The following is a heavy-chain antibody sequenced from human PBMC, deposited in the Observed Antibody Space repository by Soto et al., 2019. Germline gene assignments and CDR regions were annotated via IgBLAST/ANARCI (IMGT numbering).Heavy chain of an antibody. Sequence: PGGSLRLSCVGSGFTFSTYSINWIRQAPGKGLEWLSYISPGSRYPAYADSVKGRFTISRDNAKRSLYLQMMSLTAEDTAIYYCVRGGGGGLFDPWGQGTMVTVSS. D-gene: IGHD2-15*01. CDR2: ISPGSRYP. CDR1: GFTFSTYS. V-gene: IGHV3-21*05. J-gene: IGHJ5*02. CDR3: VRGGGGGLFDP.